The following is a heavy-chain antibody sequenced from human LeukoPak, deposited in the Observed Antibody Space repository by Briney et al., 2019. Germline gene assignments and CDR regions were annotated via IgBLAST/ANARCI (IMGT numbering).Heavy chain of an antibody. V-gene: IGHV3-48*03. D-gene: IGHD2-15*01. CDR3: ARGVVVVAANDY. CDR1: GFTFSNYE. Sequence: GGSLRLSCAASGFTFSNYEMNWVRQAPGKGLEWVSYISSSGSTIYYADSVKGRFTISRDNAKNSLYLQMNSLRAEDTAVYYCARGVVVVAANDYWGQGTLVTVSS. CDR2: ISSSGSTI. J-gene: IGHJ4*02.